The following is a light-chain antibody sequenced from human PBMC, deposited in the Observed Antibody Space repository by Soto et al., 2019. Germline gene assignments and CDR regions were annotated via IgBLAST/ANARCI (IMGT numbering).Light chain of an antibody. V-gene: IGLV2-18*02. Sequence: QSALTQPPSVSGSPGQSVAISCTGTTSDVGNSNGVSWYHQPPGTAPKLMIYDVNNRPSGVPDRFSGSKSGNTASLTISGLRAEDGGDYYCSSYTSRSTYVFGAGTMRTAL. CDR3: SSYTSRSTYV. CDR1: TSDVGNSNG. J-gene: IGLJ1*01. CDR2: DVN.